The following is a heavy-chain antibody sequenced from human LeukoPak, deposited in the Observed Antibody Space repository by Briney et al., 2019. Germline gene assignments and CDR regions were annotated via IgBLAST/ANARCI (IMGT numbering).Heavy chain of an antibody. D-gene: IGHD2-21*02. Sequence: PGGSLRLSCAASGFTFDDYATHWVRQAPGKGLEWVSGISYNSDTIAYADSVKGRFTIPRDNAKNSLYLQMNSLRAEDTALYYCAKDYCGGDCYSGWYFDLWGRGTLVTVSS. CDR2: ISYNSDTI. V-gene: IGHV3-9*01. CDR1: GFTFDDYA. CDR3: AKDYCGGDCYSGWYFDL. J-gene: IGHJ2*01.